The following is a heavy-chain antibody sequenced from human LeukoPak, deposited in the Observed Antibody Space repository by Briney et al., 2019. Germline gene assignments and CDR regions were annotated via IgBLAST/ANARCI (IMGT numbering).Heavy chain of an antibody. CDR3: ATRLDYVAPFDP. V-gene: IGHV1-24*01. Sequence: ASVKVSCKVSGYTLTELSMHWMRQAPGKGLEWMGGFDPEDGETIYAQKFRGRVTMTEDTSTDTAYMELSSLRSEDTAVYYCATRLDYVAPFDPWGQGTLVTVSS. CDR1: GYTLTELS. J-gene: IGHJ5*02. CDR2: FDPEDGET. D-gene: IGHD3-16*01.